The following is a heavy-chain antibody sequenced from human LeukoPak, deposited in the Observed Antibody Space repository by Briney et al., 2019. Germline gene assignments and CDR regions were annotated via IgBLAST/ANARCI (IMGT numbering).Heavy chain of an antibody. Sequence: GGSLRLSCAATGFMFSSYWMSWVRQAPGKGLVWVSRITTGVSTTMYADSVKGRFTISRDNAKNTVHLQMSSLRAEDTAIYYCARGYYGDPVAFDYWGQGTLVTVSS. V-gene: IGHV3-74*03. CDR2: ITTGVSTT. J-gene: IGHJ4*02. CDR3: ARGYYGDPVAFDY. D-gene: IGHD3-10*01. CDR1: GFMFSSYW.